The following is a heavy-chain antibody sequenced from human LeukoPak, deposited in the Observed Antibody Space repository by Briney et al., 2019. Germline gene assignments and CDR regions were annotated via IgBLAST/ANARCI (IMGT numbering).Heavy chain of an antibody. V-gene: IGHV1-2*02. D-gene: IGHD2-15*01. Sequence: ASVTVSCKASGYTFTDYYMHWVRQAPGQGLEWMGWINPNSGGTNYAQKFQGRVTMTRDTSISTAYMELSRLRSDDTAVYYCARGSFTGYCSGGSCPFDYWGQGTLVTVSS. CDR1: GYTFTDYY. CDR2: INPNSGGT. J-gene: IGHJ4*02. CDR3: ARGSFTGYCSGGSCPFDY.